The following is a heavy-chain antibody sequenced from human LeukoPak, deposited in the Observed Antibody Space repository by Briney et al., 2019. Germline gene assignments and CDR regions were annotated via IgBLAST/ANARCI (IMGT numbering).Heavy chain of an antibody. J-gene: IGHJ4*02. V-gene: IGHV4-4*07. CDR1: GASLRTYY. Sequence: SETLSVTCTDPGASLRTYYWSWIRQPARKGLEWIGRISAGGNTDHNLSLKSRVTMSVDTSKNQVSMNLNSVTAADTAVYYCASSLYYYTSGAGFDYWGQGTLVTVSA. CDR2: ISAGGNT. D-gene: IGHD3-10*01. CDR3: ASSLYYYTSGAGFDY.